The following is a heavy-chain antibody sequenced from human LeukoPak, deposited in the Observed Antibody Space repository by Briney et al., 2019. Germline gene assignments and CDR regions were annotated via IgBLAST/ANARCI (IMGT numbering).Heavy chain of an antibody. D-gene: IGHD6-19*01. CDR2: ISYDGSNK. CDR1: GFTFSSYA. V-gene: IGHV3-30-3*01. CDR3: ARDAHSSDLLYYYYGMDV. Sequence: PGGSLRLSCAASGFTFSSYAMHWVRQAPGKGLEWVAVISYDGSNKYYADSVKGRFTISRDNSKNTLYLQMNSLRAEDTAVYYCARDAHSSDLLYYYYGMDVWGQGTTVTVSS. J-gene: IGHJ6*02.